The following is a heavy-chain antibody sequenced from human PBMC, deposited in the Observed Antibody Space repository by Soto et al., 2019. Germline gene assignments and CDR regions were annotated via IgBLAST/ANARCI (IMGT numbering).Heavy chain of an antibody. V-gene: IGHV3-23*01. CDR3: ASEHYDFWSGYANYGMDV. J-gene: IGHJ6*02. Sequence: GGSLRLSCAASGFTFSSYAMSWVRQAPGKGLEWVSAISGSGGSTYYADSVKGRFTISRDNSKNTLYLQMNSLRAEDTAVYYCASEHYDFWSGYANYGMDVWGQGTTVTVSS. D-gene: IGHD3-3*01. CDR2: ISGSGGST. CDR1: GFTFSSYA.